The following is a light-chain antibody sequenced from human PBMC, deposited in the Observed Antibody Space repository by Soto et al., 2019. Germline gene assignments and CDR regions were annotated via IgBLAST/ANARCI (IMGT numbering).Light chain of an antibody. V-gene: IGLV2-23*02. Sequence: QSALTQPASVSGSPGQSITISCTGTSNDIGNYNLVSWYQQHPGKAPRVIIYDVTNRPSGISNRFSGSKSGNTASLTISGLQAEDEADHYCCSFAGFDAFYVFGPGTKLTVL. CDR1: SNDIGNYNL. CDR2: DVT. J-gene: IGLJ1*01. CDR3: CSFAGFDAFYV.